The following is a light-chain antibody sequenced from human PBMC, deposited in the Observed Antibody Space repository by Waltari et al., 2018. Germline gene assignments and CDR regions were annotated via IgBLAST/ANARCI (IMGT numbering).Light chain of an antibody. J-gene: IGLJ3*02. CDR1: SCSVSTPSY. V-gene: IGLV8-61*01. Sequence: QTVVTHEPSLSVSPGGTVTLTCALSSCSVSTPSYVSWYQQTPGQAPRTLVYKASARSSGVPDRFSGSILGNKAALTITGAQAEDDSDYYCLIYMGSGIWVFGGGTKLTVL. CDR3: LIYMGSGIWV. CDR2: KAS.